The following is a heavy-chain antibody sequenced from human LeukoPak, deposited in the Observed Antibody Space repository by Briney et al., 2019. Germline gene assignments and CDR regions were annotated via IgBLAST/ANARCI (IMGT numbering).Heavy chain of an antibody. CDR3: ARHFWGPDTAMVNNGMDV. J-gene: IGHJ6*02. Sequence: SETLSLTCTVSGGSISSGGYYWSWIRQHPGKGLEWIGYINYRGSPDYNPSLKSRVTISVDTSKNQFSLKLSSVTAADTAVYYCARHFWGPDTAMVNNGMDVWGQGTTVTVSS. V-gene: IGHV4-39*01. D-gene: IGHD5-18*01. CDR2: INYRGSP. CDR1: GGSISSGGYY.